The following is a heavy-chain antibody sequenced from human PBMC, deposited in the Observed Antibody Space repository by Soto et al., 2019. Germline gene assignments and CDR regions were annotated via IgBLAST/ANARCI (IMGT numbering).Heavy chain of an antibody. CDR2: IYYSGST. Sequence: SETLSLTCTVSGGSISSGGYYWSWIRQQPRKGLEWIGYIYYSGSTYYNPSLKSRVTISVDTSKNQFSLKLSSVTAADTAVYYCARDRRDCSSTSCSNWFDPWGQGTLVTVSS. J-gene: IGHJ5*02. V-gene: IGHV4-31*03. CDR3: ARDRRDCSSTSCSNWFDP. CDR1: GGSISSGGYY. D-gene: IGHD2-2*01.